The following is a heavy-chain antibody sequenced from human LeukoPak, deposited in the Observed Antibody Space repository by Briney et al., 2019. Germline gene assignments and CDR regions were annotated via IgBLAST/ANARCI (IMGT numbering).Heavy chain of an antibody. V-gene: IGHV1-69*13. J-gene: IGHJ3*02. CDR3: ARASYDFWSGYYIGNAFDI. Sequence: SVKVSCKASGGTFSSYAISWVRQAPGQGLEWMGGIIPIFGTANYAQKFQGRVTITADESTSTAYMELSSLRSEDTAVYYCARASYDFWSGYYIGNAFDIWGQGTMVTVSS. CDR2: IIPIFGTA. D-gene: IGHD3-3*01. CDR1: GGTFSSYA.